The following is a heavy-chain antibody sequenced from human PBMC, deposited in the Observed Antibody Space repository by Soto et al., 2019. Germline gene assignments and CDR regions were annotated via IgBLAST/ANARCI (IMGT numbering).Heavy chain of an antibody. Sequence: EAQVVESGGGVVQPGGSLRLSCAGSGFTFSGYWMHWVRQSPGKGLVWVSRINSDGTTTAYADSVQGRFTISRDNSKNTLYLEMTSLRGDDTAVYYCTHCRGESCHGGYVGMDVWGQGTTVTVSS. CDR2: INSDGTTT. J-gene: IGHJ6*02. D-gene: IGHD2-15*01. CDR1: GFTFSGYW. CDR3: THCRGESCHGGYVGMDV. V-gene: IGHV3-74*01.